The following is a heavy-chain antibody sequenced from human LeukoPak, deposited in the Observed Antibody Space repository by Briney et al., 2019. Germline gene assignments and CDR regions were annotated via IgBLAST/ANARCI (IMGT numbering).Heavy chain of an antibody. J-gene: IGHJ5*02. D-gene: IGHD3-22*01. CDR2: IYYSGST. CDR1: GGSVSSGSYY. Sequence: PSETLSLTCTVSGGSVSSGSYYWSWIRQPPGKGLEWIGYIYYSGSTNYNPSLKSRVTISVDTSKNQFSLKLSSVTAADTAVYYCARDLRVGYYDSSGYSPWGQGTLVTVSS. CDR3: ARDLRVGYYDSSGYSP. V-gene: IGHV4-61*01.